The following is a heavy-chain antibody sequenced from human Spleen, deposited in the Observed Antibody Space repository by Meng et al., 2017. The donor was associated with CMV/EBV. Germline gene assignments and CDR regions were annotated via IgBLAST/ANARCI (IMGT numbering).Heavy chain of an antibody. CDR2: INWNGDKT. D-gene: IGHD3-3*01. V-gene: IGHV3-20*04. J-gene: IGHJ4*02. Sequence: GGSLRLSCAASGFTFDDYGMSWVRQVPGKGLEWVSGINWNGDKTGYADSVKGRFTISRDNAKSSVYLQMNSLRAGDTALYYCARDVHLLGYEFWPAFWHWGQGTLVTVSS. CDR3: ARDVHLLGYEFWPAFWH. CDR1: GFTFDDYG.